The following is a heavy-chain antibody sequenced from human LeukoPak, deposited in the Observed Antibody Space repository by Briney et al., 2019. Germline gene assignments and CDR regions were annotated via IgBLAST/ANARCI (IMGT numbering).Heavy chain of an antibody. Sequence: GASVKVSCKASGYTFTGYYMHWVRQAPGQGLEWMGWINPNSGGTNYAQKFQGRVTMTRDTSISTAYMELSRLRSDDTAVYYCARGTYYYDSSGYYPYYFDYWGQGTLVTVSS. J-gene: IGHJ4*02. V-gene: IGHV1-2*02. CDR2: INPNSGGT. D-gene: IGHD3-22*01. CDR3: ARGTYYYDSSGYYPYYFDY. CDR1: GYTFTGYY.